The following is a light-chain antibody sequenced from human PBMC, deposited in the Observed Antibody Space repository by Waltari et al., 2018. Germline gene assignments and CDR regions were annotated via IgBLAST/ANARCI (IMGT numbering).Light chain of an antibody. CDR2: DVS. J-gene: IGLJ3*02. V-gene: IGLV2-14*01. CDR1: SSDVGGYNY. Sequence: QSALTQPASVSGSPGQSITISCTGTSSDVGGYNYVSWYQQHPGKAPKVMIYDVSKRPSGVSNRFSGSKSGNAASLTISGLQAEDEADYYGSSYTSSSTWVFGGGTKLTVL. CDR3: SSYTSSSTWV.